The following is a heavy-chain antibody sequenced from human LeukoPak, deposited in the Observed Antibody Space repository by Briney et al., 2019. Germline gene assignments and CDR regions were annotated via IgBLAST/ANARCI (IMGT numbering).Heavy chain of an antibody. CDR1: GGTFSSYA. J-gene: IGHJ5*02. Sequence: VASVKVSCKASGGTFSSYAISWVRQAPGQGLEWMGWINPNSGGTNYAQKFQGRVTMTRDTSISTAYMELSRLRSDDTAVYYCARAVTMVRGVIKVKRFDPWGQGTLVTVSS. CDR2: INPNSGGT. CDR3: ARAVTMVRGVIKVKRFDP. V-gene: IGHV1-2*02. D-gene: IGHD3-10*01.